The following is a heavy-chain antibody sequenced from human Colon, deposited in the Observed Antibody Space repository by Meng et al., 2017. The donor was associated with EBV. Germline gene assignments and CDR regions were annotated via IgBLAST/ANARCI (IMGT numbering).Heavy chain of an antibody. CDR3: ASFDHIPRPNYFDY. D-gene: IGHD2-21*01. CDR2: INHRGSA. J-gene: IGHJ4*02. CDR1: GGSMSSGNYY. V-gene: IGHV4-30-4*01. Sequence: QLLEVGRGVVGPSKPLSLICLVCGGSMSSGNYYWSWVRRPPGKGLEWIGYINHRGSAYYNPSLQSRASISVDTSKNQFSLNLNSMTAADTAVYYCASFDHIPRPNYFDYWGQGTLVTVSS.